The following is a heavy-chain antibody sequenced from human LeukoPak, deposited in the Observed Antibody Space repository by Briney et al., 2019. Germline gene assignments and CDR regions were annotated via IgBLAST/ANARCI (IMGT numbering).Heavy chain of an antibody. CDR1: GGSISSGIYY. D-gene: IGHD3-10*01. V-gene: IGHV4-39*01. CDR2: IFYSGST. Sequence: PSETLSLTCTVSGGSISSGIYYWGWIRQPPGKGLEWIGSIFYSGSTHYNPSLKSRVTISVDTSKNQFSLKLSSVTAADTAVYYCARRARGSYLYYFDYWGQGTLVTVSS. CDR3: ARRARGSYLYYFDY. J-gene: IGHJ4*02.